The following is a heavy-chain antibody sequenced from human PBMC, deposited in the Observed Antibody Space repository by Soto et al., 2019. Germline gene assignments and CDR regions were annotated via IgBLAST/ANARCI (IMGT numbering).Heavy chain of an antibody. D-gene: IGHD1-7*01. V-gene: IGHV3-72*01. J-gene: IGHJ4*02. CDR3: TRCITGTTSSDY. Sequence: EVQLVESGGGLVQPGGSLRLSCAGSGFTFSDYYIDWVRQAPGKGLEWVGRSRDKGNSYSTDYAASVKGRFIISRDASKKSRFLQMNSLKTAHTALYYCTRCITGTTSSDYGGQGTVVTVSS. CDR1: GFTFSDYY. CDR2: SRDKGNSYST.